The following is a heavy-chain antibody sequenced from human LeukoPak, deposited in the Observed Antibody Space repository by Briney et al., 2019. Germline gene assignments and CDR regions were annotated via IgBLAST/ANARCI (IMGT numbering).Heavy chain of an antibody. CDR1: GYSITTYG. J-gene: IGHJ4*02. CDR3: ARSGANYWCDY. V-gene: IGHV1-18*01. CDR2: ITAYNGNT. D-gene: IGHD4/OR15-4a*01. Sequence: ASVKVSCKTSGYSITTYGISWVRQAPGQGLEWLGWITAYNGNTKYAPKVQGRVTMTTDKSTGTAYMELRSLRSDDTAVYYCARSGANYWCDYWGQGTLVTVSS.